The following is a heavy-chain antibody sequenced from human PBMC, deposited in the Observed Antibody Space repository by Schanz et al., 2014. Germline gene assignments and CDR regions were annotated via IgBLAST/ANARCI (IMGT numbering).Heavy chain of an antibody. CDR2: IKKDGSEK. CDR1: GFTFSGFW. D-gene: IGHD6-25*01. CDR3: ARIGGSGFDY. V-gene: IGHV3-7*01. Sequence: EVQLVESGGDLVQPGGSLRLSCSASGFTFSGFWMTWVRQAPGKGLEWVANIKKDGSEKYYVDSVKGRFTISRDNAKNSLFLQMNSLRPEDTAVYYCARIGGSGFDYWAQGTLVTVSS. J-gene: IGHJ4*02.